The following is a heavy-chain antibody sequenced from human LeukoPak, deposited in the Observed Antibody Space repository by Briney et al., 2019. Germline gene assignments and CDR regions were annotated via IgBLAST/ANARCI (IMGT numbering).Heavy chain of an antibody. V-gene: IGHV3-30*02. CDR2: IRYDGSNK. CDR1: GFTFSSYG. Sequence: GGSLRLSCAASGFTFSSYGMHWVRQAPGKGLEWVAFIRYDGSNKYYADSVKGRFTISRDNFKNTLYLQMNSLRAEDTAVYYCAKDLPRGSGWYVQRDYWGQGTLVTVSS. CDR3: AKDLPRGSGWYVQRDY. D-gene: IGHD6-19*01. J-gene: IGHJ4*02.